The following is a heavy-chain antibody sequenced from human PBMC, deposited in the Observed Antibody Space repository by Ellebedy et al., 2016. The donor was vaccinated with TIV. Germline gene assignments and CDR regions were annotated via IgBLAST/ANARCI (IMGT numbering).Heavy chain of an antibody. CDR2: IVVGSGNT. V-gene: IGHV1-58*01. J-gene: IGHJ2*01. CDR3: AADSVVGPSASWYFDL. Sequence: AASVKVSCKASGFTFTKSAVQWVRQARGQRLEWIGWIVVGSGNTHYAQKFQERVTTTRDISTSTAYMELSSLRSEDTAVYYCAADSVVGPSASWYFDLWGRGTLVTVSS. CDR1: GFTFTKSA. D-gene: IGHD2-15*01.